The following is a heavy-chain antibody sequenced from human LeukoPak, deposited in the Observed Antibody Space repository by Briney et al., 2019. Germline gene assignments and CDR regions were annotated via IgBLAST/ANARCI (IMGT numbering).Heavy chain of an antibody. CDR2: IFSGGTT. D-gene: IGHD5-18*01. J-gene: IGHJ4*02. CDR3: ARGVLGYSYGFDC. CDR1: GFTVSSNY. Sequence: GGSLILSCAASGFTVSSNYMSWVRQAPGKGLEWVSVIFSGGTTYYADSVKGRFTISRHNSENTLYLQMNSLRGEDTAVYYCARGVLGYSYGFDCWGQGTLVTVSS. V-gene: IGHV3-53*04.